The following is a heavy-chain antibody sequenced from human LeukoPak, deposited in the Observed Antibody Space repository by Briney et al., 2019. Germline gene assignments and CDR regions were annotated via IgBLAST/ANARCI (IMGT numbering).Heavy chain of an antibody. Sequence: GRSLRLSCAASAFTFSDHSMHWVRQAPGKGLEWVSSIAYDSSNTYYADSVKGRFTISRDNSKNTLYLQLSSLRIEDTAVYYCALTMIAVVIPEYFQHWGQGTLVTVSS. CDR1: AFTFSDHS. J-gene: IGHJ1*01. CDR3: ALTMIAVVIPEYFQH. CDR2: IAYDSSNT. D-gene: IGHD3-22*01. V-gene: IGHV3-30-3*01.